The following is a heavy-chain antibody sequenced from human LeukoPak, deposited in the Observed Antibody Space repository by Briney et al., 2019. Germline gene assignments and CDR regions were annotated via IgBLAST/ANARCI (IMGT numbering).Heavy chain of an antibody. J-gene: IGHJ5*02. V-gene: IGHV3-73*01. Sequence: PGGSLRLSCAASGFTFSGSAMHWVRQASGKGLEWVGRIRSKANSYATAYAASVKGRFTISRDDSKNTAYLQMNSLKTEDTAVYYCTRLRCYYDSGGYCPWGQGTLVTVSS. CDR3: TRLRCYYDSGGYCP. CDR2: IRSKANSYAT. CDR1: GFTFSGSA. D-gene: IGHD3-22*01.